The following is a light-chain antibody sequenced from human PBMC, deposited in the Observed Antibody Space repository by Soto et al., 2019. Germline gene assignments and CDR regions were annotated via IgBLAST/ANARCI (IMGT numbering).Light chain of an antibody. V-gene: IGKV3D-20*02. J-gene: IGKJ5*01. CDR2: GAS. CDR1: QSVSSSY. CDR3: QQRSNGPPIT. Sequence: EIVLSKSPGTLSLSPRERATLSCRASQSVSSSYLAWYQQKPGQPPRLLIYGASNRATGIPARFSGSGSGTDFTLTISSLEPEDFAVYYCQQRSNGPPITFGQGTRLEIK.